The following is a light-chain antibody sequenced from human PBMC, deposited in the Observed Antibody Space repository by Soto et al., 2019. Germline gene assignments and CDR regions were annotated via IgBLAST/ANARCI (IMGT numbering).Light chain of an antibody. CDR1: QSIGNW. V-gene: IGKV1-5*01. CDR3: QKYNSAPLT. Sequence: DIQMTQSPSTLSASEGDRVTITSRASQSIGNWLAWYQQRPGEAPKLLVYDASTLESGVPSRFSGSGSGTDFTLTISSLQPEDVAAYYCQKYNSAPLTFGGGTKVDIK. J-gene: IGKJ4*01. CDR2: DAS.